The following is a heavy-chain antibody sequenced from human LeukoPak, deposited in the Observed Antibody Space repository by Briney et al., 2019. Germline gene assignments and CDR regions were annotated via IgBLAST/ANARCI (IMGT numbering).Heavy chain of an antibody. Sequence: GGSLRLSCAASGFTFDDYAMHWVRQAPGKGLEWVSGISWNSGSIGYADSMKGRFTISRDNAKNSLYLQMNSLRAEDMALYYCAKGYYYDSSGYSDAFDIWGQGTMVTVSS. D-gene: IGHD3-22*01. J-gene: IGHJ3*02. CDR3: AKGYYYDSSGYSDAFDI. V-gene: IGHV3-9*03. CDR2: ISWNSGSI. CDR1: GFTFDDYA.